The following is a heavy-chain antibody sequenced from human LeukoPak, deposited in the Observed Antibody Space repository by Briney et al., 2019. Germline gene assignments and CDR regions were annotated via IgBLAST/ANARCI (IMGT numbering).Heavy chain of an antibody. CDR2: INPSGGNT. J-gene: IGHJ4*02. CDR3: ARDPSYDSSGYYYGYFDY. CDR1: GYTFTAYY. D-gene: IGHD3-22*01. Sequence: ASVKVSCKASGYTFTAYYIHWVRQAPGQGLEWMGIINPSGGNTTYAQKFQGRVTMTRDMSTSTVYMELSSLRSEDTAVYYCARDPSYDSSGYYYGYFDYWGQGTLVTVSS. V-gene: IGHV1-46*01.